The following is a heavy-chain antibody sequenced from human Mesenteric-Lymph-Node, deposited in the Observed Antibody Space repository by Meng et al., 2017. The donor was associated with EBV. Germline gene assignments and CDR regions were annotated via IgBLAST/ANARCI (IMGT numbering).Heavy chain of an antibody. Sequence: QVQQGQCGSEVKKHGASVKVACQASGFTFTNYGISWVRQTPGQGLEWMGWISAYNGNTNYAQKLQGRVTMTTDTSTSTAYMELRSLRSDDTAVYYCARMGCNSTSCYVGWFDPWGQGTLVTVSS. CDR1: GFTFTNYG. D-gene: IGHD2-2*01. J-gene: IGHJ5*02. V-gene: IGHV1-18*01. CDR2: ISAYNGNT. CDR3: ARMGCNSTSCYVGWFDP.